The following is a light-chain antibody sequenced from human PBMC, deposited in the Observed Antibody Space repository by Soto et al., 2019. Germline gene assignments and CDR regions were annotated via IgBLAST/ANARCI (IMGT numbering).Light chain of an antibody. CDR3: QQVNTFLVT. CDR2: GTS. CDR1: LAVSNY. J-gene: IGKJ5*01. Sequence: QLTQSPSSLSASVGDTVTITCRTSLAVSNYVTWYQQKPGKAPKVLIYGTSPLQSGVPSRFSGSGSGTDFTLTIIGMQAEDFATYYCQQVNTFLVTFGQGKRLEL. V-gene: IGKV1-9*01.